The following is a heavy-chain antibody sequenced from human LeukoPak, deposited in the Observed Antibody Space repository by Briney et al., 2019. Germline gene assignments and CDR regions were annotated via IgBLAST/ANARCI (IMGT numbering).Heavy chain of an antibody. Sequence: SETLSLTCTVSGGSISSYYWSWIRQPAGKGLEWIGRIYTSGSTNYNPSPKSRVTISVDKSKNQFSLKLSSVTAADTAVYYCARDLYCSSTSCRANNWFDPWGQGTLVTVSS. V-gene: IGHV4-4*07. CDR3: ARDLYCSSTSCRANNWFDP. D-gene: IGHD2-2*01. CDR1: GGSISSYY. CDR2: IYTSGST. J-gene: IGHJ5*02.